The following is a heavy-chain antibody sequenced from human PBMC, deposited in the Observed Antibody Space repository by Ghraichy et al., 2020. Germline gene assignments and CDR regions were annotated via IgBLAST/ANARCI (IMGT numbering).Heavy chain of an antibody. CDR3: ARQLRDSDY. D-gene: IGHD4-23*01. J-gene: IGHJ4*02. CDR1: GYTFTGYY. CDR2: INPNSGGT. Sequence: ASVKVSCKASGYTFTGYYIHWVRQAPGQGLEWMGWINPNSGGTNYAQKFQGRVTMTRDTSTSTAYMDLSRLRYDDTAMYYCARQLRDSDYWGQGTLVTVSS. V-gene: IGHV1-2*02.